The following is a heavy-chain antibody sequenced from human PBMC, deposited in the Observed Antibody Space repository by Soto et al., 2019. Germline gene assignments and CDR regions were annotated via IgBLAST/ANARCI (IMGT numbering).Heavy chain of an antibody. V-gene: IGHV4-39*01. Sequence: PSATLSLNCTVTGGPTSWRHNFWGWIGQPPGKGPELIGSILYSGTTYNNPSLNSRVTLSVDTSKNQFSLKLNSVTAADTAVYYCARYYGDYKNYFDYWGQGTPVT. CDR2: ILYSGTT. J-gene: IGHJ4*02. CDR1: GGPTSWRHNF. D-gene: IGHD4-17*01. CDR3: ARYYGDYKNYFDY.